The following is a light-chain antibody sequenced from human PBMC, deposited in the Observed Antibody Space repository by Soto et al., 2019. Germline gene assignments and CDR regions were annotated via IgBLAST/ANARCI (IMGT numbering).Light chain of an antibody. J-gene: IGLJ7*01. Sequence: QSVLTQPPSASGTPGQRVTISCSGSRSNIGSSNVYWYQQLPGTAPKLLIYKDSQRPSWVPDRFSGSKSGTSASLAISGLGSEDEAEYYCAAWDDSLSGAVFGGGTQLTVL. CDR1: RSNIGSSN. CDR2: KDS. V-gene: IGLV1-47*01. CDR3: AAWDDSLSGAV.